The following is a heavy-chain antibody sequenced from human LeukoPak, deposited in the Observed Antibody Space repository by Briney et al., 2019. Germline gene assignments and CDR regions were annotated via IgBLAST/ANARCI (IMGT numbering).Heavy chain of an antibody. J-gene: IGHJ5*02. Sequence: GGSLRLSCAASGFTVSSNYMSWVRQAPGKGLEWVSVIHSGGSTYYADPVKGRFTISRDNSKNSLYLHMNSLRTEDTALYYCAKDTRRNYYDSSGYYGSWGQGTLVTVSS. D-gene: IGHD3-22*01. CDR2: IHSGGST. CDR1: GFTVSSNY. V-gene: IGHV3-53*05. CDR3: AKDTRRNYYDSSGYYGS.